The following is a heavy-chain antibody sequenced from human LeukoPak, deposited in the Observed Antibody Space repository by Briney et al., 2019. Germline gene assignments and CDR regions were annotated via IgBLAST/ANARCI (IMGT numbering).Heavy chain of an antibody. CDR1: GASISAFH. J-gene: IGHJ4*02. Sequence: KASETLSLTCTVSGASISAFHWTWFRQPAGKGLGWIGLIYSSGSTLFNPSLKSRVAMSVDLTKNQLSLKLTSVTAADTAMYYCARKDGDYWGRGTLVTVSS. CDR3: ARKDGDY. V-gene: IGHV4-4*07. CDR2: IYSSGST.